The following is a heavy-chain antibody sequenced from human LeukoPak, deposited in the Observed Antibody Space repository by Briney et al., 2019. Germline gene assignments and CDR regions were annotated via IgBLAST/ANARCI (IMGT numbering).Heavy chain of an antibody. CDR2: MNPNSGNT. V-gene: IGHV1-8*01. J-gene: IGHJ5*02. CDR1: GYTFTSYD. CDR3: ARENYYGSGSYYNDDENWFDP. D-gene: IGHD3-10*01. Sequence: ASVKVSCKASGYTFTSYDINWVRQATGQGLEWMGWMNPNSGNTGYAQKFQGRVTMTRNTSISTAYMELSSLRSDDTAVYYCARENYYGSGSYYNDDENWFDPWGQGTLVTVSS.